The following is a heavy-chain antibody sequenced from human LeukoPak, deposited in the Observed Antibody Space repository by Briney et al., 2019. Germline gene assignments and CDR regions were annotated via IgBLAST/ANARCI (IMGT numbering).Heavy chain of an antibody. D-gene: IGHD3-22*01. CDR2: LDPEDDEM. CDR3: ATSRTGRVVAISGSYFDY. Sequence: GASVKVSCKVSGYTLPELSMYWVRQAPGKGLEWMGGLDPEDDEMIYAQKFRGRVSMTEDTMTNTAYMELSSLTSEDTAMYYCATSRTGRVVAISGSYFDYWGQGTLVTVSP. CDR1: GYTLPELS. J-gene: IGHJ4*02. V-gene: IGHV1-24*01.